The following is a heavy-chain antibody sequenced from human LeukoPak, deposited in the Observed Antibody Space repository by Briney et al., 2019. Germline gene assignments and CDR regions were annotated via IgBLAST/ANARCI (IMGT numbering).Heavy chain of an antibody. CDR2: IYYSGST. V-gene: IGHV4-59*01. J-gene: IGHJ6*01. Sequence: PSETLSLTCTASGGSFSSYYWSWIRQPPGKGLEWIGYIYYSGSTNYNPSLKSRVTISVDTSKNQFSLKLGSVTAADTPVYYCARTDTAIAYYYYGMDVCVQGTTDTVCS. CDR1: GGSFSSYY. D-gene: IGHD5-18*01. CDR3: ARTDTAIAYYYYGMDV.